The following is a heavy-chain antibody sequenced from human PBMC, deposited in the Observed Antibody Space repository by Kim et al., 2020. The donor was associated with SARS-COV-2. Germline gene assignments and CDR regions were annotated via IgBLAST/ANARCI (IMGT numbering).Heavy chain of an antibody. Sequence: FQGRVTITADKSTSTAYMELSSLRSEDTAVYYCAREPSSIAAAGLFYFDYWGQGTLVTVSS. CDR3: AREPSSIAAAGLFYFDY. V-gene: IGHV1-69*04. D-gene: IGHD6-13*01. J-gene: IGHJ4*02.